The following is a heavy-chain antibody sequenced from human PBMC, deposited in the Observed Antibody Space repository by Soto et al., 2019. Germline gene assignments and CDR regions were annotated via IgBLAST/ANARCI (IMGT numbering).Heavy chain of an antibody. J-gene: IGHJ4*01. CDR2: IYFSGIT. CDR3: AREDMSGTYYFDY. CDR1: GGSVSSPTHL. Sequence: SETLSLTCSVSGGSVSSPTHLWIWIRQSPGKGLEWIGYIYFSGITNSNPSLKSRVTISADTSKNQFSLRLSSVTAADTAVYYCAREDMSGTYYFDYWGHGTLVTVSS. V-gene: IGHV4-61*01. D-gene: IGHD1-26*01.